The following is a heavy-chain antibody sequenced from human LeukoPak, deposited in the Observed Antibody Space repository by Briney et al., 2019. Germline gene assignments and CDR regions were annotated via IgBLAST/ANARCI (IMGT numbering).Heavy chain of an antibody. V-gene: IGHV4-34*01. D-gene: IGHD6-6*01. Sequence: PSETLSLTCAVYGGSFSGYYWNWIRQPPGKGLEWIGEINHSGSTNYNPSLKSRVTISVDTSKNQFSLKLSSVTAADTAVYYCASPYSSSSSGGSWGQGTLVTVSS. CDR1: GGSFSGYY. J-gene: IGHJ5*02. CDR2: INHSGST. CDR3: ASPYSSSSSGGS.